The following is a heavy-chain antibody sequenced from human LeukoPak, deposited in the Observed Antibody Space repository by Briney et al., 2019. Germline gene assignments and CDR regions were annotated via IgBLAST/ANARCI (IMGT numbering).Heavy chain of an antibody. CDR1: GGSISSGGYY. J-gene: IGHJ4*02. CDR2: IYYSGST. CDR3: ARSSTYYYGSGSYSQPYFDY. Sequence: SETLSLTCTVSGGSISSGGYYWGWIRQHPGKGLEWIGYIYYSGSTYYNPSLKSRVTISVDTSKNQFSLKLSSVTAADTAVYYCARSSTYYYGSGSYSQPYFDYWGQGTLVTVSS. D-gene: IGHD3-10*01. V-gene: IGHV4-31*03.